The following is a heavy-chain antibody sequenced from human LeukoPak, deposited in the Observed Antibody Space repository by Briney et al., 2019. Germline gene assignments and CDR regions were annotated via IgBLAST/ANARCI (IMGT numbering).Heavy chain of an antibody. CDR1: GFTFSSYA. D-gene: IGHD2-15*01. V-gene: IGHV3-30-3*01. J-gene: IGHJ4*02. Sequence: GGSLRLYCAASGFTFSSYAMHWVRQATGKGLEWVAVISYDGSNKYYADSVKGRFTISRDNSKTTLYLQMNSLRAEDTAVYYCAREGPAATQDYWGQGTLVTVSS. CDR3: AREGPAATQDY. CDR2: ISYDGSNK.